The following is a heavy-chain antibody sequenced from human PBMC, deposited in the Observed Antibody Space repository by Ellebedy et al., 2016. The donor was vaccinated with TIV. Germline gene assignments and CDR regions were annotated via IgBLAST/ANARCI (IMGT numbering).Heavy chain of an antibody. D-gene: IGHD6-6*01. V-gene: IGHV3-21*01. CDR3: ARARSSLSVPSYAFDI. J-gene: IGHJ3*02. CDR2: ISSSSSYI. Sequence: GESLKISCAASGFTFSSYSMNWVRQAPGKGLEWVSSISSSSSYIYYADSVKGRFTISRDNAKNSLYLQMNSLRAEDTAVYYCARARSSLSVPSYAFDIWGQGTMVTVSS. CDR1: GFTFSSYS.